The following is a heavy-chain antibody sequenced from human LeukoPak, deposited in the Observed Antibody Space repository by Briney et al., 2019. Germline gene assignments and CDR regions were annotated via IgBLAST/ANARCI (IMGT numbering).Heavy chain of an antibody. V-gene: IGHV3-7*01. CDR1: GFSFSSYW. CDR2: IKQDGSAK. J-gene: IGHJ3*01. CDR3: ASGPRWLGAAWAHSFDL. D-gene: IGHD2-15*01. Sequence: QPGGSLRLSCADSGFSFSSYWMTWVRQAPGKGLEWVANIKQDGSAKYYVDSVKGRFPISRDNAKSSLYLQMNSLRAEDTAIYFCASGPRWLGAAWAHSFDLWGQGTMVIVSS.